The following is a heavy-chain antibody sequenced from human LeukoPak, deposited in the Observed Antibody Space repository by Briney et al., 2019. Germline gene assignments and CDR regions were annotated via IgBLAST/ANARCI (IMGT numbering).Heavy chain of an antibody. J-gene: IGHJ4*02. Sequence: TGGSLRLSCAASGFTVSSNYMSWVRQAPGKGLEWVSVIYSGGSTYYADSVKGRFTISRDNSKNTLYLQMNSLRAEDTAVYYCARVAAGYSVNYFDYWGQGTLVTVSS. V-gene: IGHV3-53*01. D-gene: IGHD6-13*01. CDR1: GFTVSSNY. CDR3: ARVAAGYSVNYFDY. CDR2: IYSGGST.